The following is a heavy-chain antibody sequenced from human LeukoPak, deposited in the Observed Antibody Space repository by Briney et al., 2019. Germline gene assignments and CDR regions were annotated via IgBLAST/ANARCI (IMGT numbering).Heavy chain of an antibody. J-gene: IGHJ4*02. CDR1: GGSFSGYY. V-gene: IGHV4-34*01. D-gene: IGHD3-16*01. CDR3: ARGVGLVITFGGVHNLDY. Sequence: SETLSLTCAVYGGSFSGYYWSWIRQPPGKGLEWIGEINHSGSTNYNPSLKSRVTISVDTSKNQFSLKLSSVTAADTAVYYCARGVGLVITFGGVHNLDYWGQGTLVTVSS. CDR2: INHSGST.